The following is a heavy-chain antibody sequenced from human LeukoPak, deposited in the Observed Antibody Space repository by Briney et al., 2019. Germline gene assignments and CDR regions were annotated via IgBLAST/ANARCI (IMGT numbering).Heavy chain of an antibody. CDR2: IGTDGSDT. Sequence: GGSRRLSCAVSEFAFRSSYRGWVGQAPGGGLVWFARIGTDGSDTHYADAVKGRFTISRDNAKNTLYLQMHSLRVEDTAVYYCVRLGGSSSVDYWGQGTLVTISS. CDR3: VRLGGSSSVDY. CDR1: EFAFRSSY. D-gene: IGHD6-6*01. V-gene: IGHV3-74*01. J-gene: IGHJ4*02.